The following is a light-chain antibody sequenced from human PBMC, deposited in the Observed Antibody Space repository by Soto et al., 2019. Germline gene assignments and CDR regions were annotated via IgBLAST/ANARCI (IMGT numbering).Light chain of an antibody. J-gene: IGLJ2*01. Sequence: QSALTQPASVSGSPGQSITISCTGTSSDVGGYNYVSWYQQHPGIAPKLMIYEVSNRPSGVSNRFSGSKSGNTASLTISGLQAEDEADYYCSSYTSISTHVVFGGGTKVTVL. V-gene: IGLV2-14*01. CDR3: SSYTSISTHVV. CDR1: SSDVGGYNY. CDR2: EVS.